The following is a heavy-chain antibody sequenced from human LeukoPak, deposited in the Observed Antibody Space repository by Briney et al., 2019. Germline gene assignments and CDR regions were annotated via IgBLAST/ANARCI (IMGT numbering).Heavy chain of an antibody. J-gene: IGHJ6*02. CDR2: INPNSGGT. Sequence: ASVKVSCKASGYTFTSNGISWVRQAPGQGLEWMGWINPNSGGTNYAQKFQGRVTMTRDTSISTAYMELSRLRSDDTAVYYCARDHPVSYSYGMDVWGQGTTVTVSS. V-gene: IGHV1-2*02. D-gene: IGHD4-11*01. CDR1: GYTFTSNG. CDR3: ARDHPVSYSYGMDV.